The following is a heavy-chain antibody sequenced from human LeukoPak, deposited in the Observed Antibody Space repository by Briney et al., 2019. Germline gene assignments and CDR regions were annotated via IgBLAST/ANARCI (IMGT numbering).Heavy chain of an antibody. Sequence: ASVKVSCKASGYTFTGYYMHWVRQAPGQGLEWMGWINPNSGGTNYAQKFQGRVTMTRDTSISTAYMELSRLRSDDTAIYYCAKGPHDSSVYYYFGYWGQGTLVTVSS. CDR1: GYTFTGYY. J-gene: IGHJ4*02. CDR3: AKGPHDSSVYYYFGY. CDR2: INPNSGGT. D-gene: IGHD3-22*01. V-gene: IGHV1-2*02.